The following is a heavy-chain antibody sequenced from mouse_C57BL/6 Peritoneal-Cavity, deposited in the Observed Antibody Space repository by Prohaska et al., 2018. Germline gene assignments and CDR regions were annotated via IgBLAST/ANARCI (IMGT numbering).Heavy chain of an antibody. CDR1: GFSLSTFGMG. CDR2: IWWDDDK. CDR3: ARIGRVLNYYGNHCY. V-gene: IGHV8-8*01. D-gene: IGHD1-1*01. J-gene: IGHJ2*01. Sequence: QVTLKESGPGILQPSQTLSLTCSFSGFSLSTFGMGVGWIRQPSGKGLEWLAHIWWDDDKYYNPARKSRLTISKDTSKNQVFLKIGNVDTADTATYYCARIGRVLNYYGNHCYGGRGTTLTVSS.